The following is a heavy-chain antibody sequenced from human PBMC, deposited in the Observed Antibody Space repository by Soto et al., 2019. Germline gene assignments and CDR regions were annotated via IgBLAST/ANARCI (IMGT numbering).Heavy chain of an antibody. J-gene: IGHJ3*02. Sequence: SETLSLTCTFSCGSIISYYWSWIRQPPGKGLEWIGYIYYSGSTNYNPSLKSRVTISVDTSKNQFSLKLSSVTAADTAVYYCARAFCGGDCYHDAFDIWGQGTMVTVSS. V-gene: IGHV4-59*01. CDR3: ARAFCGGDCYHDAFDI. CDR2: IYYSGST. D-gene: IGHD2-21*02. CDR1: CGSIISYY.